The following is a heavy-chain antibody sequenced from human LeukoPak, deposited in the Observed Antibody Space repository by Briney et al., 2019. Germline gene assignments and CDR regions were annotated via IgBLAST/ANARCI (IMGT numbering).Heavy chain of an antibody. CDR1: GGSLSSYY. D-gene: IGHD3-3*01. V-gene: IGHV4-59*08. Sequence: SETLSLTCTVSGGSLSSYYLSWIRQPPGKGLEWIGCIYYSGSTNYNPSLKSRVTISVDTSKNQFSLKLSSVTAADTAVYYCARHHYDFWSGYYSPNYFDYWGQGTLVTVSS. CDR3: ARHHYDFWSGYYSPNYFDY. CDR2: IYYSGST. J-gene: IGHJ4*02.